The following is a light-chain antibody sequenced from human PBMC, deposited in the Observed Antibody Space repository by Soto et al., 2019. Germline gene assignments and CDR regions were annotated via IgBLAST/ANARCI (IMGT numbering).Light chain of an antibody. Sequence: QSALTQPASVSGSPGQSITISCTGTSSDVGGYNHVSWYQQYPGKAPKVIIYELSNRPSGISNRFSGSKSGNTASLTISGLHAEDEADYYCSSYTSSSTRLDVFGTGTKLTVL. CDR3: SSYTSSSTRLDV. V-gene: IGLV2-14*01. CDR2: ELS. J-gene: IGLJ1*01. CDR1: SSDVGGYNH.